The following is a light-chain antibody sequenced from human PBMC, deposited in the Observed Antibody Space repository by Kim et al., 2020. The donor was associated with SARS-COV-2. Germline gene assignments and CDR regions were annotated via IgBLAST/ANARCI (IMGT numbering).Light chain of an antibody. Sequence: GQSITSSCTGTSSDVGSYNLVSWYQQHPGKAPKLMIYEVSKRPSGVSNRFSDSKSGNTASLTISGLQAEDEADYYCCSYAGSSTLVFGGGTKLTVL. CDR1: SSDVGSYNL. CDR2: EVS. V-gene: IGLV2-23*02. J-gene: IGLJ2*01. CDR3: CSYAGSSTLV.